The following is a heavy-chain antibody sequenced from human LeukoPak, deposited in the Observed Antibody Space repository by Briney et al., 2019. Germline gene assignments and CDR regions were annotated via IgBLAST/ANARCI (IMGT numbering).Heavy chain of an antibody. V-gene: IGHV3-33*06. Sequence: GGSLRLSCAASGFTFSSYGMHWVRQAPGKGLEWVAVIWYDGSNKYYADSVKGRFTISRDNSKNMLYLQMNSLRAEDTAVYYCAKDVGYCSGGSCYYFDYWGQGTLVTVSS. D-gene: IGHD2-15*01. CDR2: IWYDGSNK. CDR1: GFTFSSYG. CDR3: AKDVGYCSGGSCYYFDY. J-gene: IGHJ4*02.